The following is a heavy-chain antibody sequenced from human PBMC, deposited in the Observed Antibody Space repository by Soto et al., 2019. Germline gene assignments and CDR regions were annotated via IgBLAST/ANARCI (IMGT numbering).Heavy chain of an antibody. J-gene: IGHJ6*02. Sequence: SGPTLVNPTQTLTLTCTFSGFSLSTSGMCVSWIRQPPGKALEWLARIDWDDDKHYTTSLKTRLGISRDTSKNQVILTITNMDPVDTATYYCARIATRPYYFYGMDVWGQGTTVTVSS. CDR1: GFSLSTSGMC. CDR3: ARIATRPYYFYGMDV. V-gene: IGHV2-70*11. CDR2: IDWDDDK. D-gene: IGHD6-6*01.